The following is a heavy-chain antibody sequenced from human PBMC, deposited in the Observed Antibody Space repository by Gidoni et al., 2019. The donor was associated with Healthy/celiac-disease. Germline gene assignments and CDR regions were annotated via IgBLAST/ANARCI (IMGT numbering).Heavy chain of an antibody. CDR2: IYYSGST. Sequence: QLQLQESGPGLVKPSETLSLTCTVSGGSISSSSYYWGWIRQPPGKVLEWIGSIYYSGSTYYNPSLKRRVTISVDTSKNQFSLKLSSVTAADTAVYYWARDCSGGSCYFRGAFDIWGQGTMVTVSS. CDR1: GGSISSSSYY. V-gene: IGHV4-39*02. J-gene: IGHJ3*02. D-gene: IGHD2-15*01. CDR3: ARDCSGGSCYFRGAFDI.